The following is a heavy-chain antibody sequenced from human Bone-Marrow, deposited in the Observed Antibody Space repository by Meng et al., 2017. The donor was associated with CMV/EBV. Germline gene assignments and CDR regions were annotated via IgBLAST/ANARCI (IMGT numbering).Heavy chain of an antibody. CDR2: ITSSSNLI. J-gene: IGHJ3*01. V-gene: IGHV3-21*01. Sequence: GGSLRLSCAASGFTLSSYAMVWVRQTPGKGLEWVSFITSSSNLIYYADSVRGRFTVSRDNARNSVYLQMNSLRAEDTAVYYCARDKKTSFGVTYIFDVWGLGTMVTVSS. CDR3: ARDKKTSFGVTYIFDV. CDR1: GFTLSSYA. D-gene: IGHD3-3*01.